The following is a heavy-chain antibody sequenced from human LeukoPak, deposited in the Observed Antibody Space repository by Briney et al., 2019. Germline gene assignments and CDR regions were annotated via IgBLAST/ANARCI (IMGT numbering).Heavy chain of an antibody. Sequence: SETLSLTCTVSGGSISSYYWSWIRQPPGKGLEWIGYIYYSGSTNYNPSLKSRVTISVDTSKNQFSLKLSSVTAADTAVYYCARLGYYDILTGYSLPWFDPWGQGTLVTVSS. D-gene: IGHD3-9*01. V-gene: IGHV4-59*08. CDR2: IYYSGST. J-gene: IGHJ5*02. CDR3: ARLGYYDILTGYSLPWFDP. CDR1: GGSISSYY.